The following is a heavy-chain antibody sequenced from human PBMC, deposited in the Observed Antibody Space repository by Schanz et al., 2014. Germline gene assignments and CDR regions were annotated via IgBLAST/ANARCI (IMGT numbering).Heavy chain of an antibody. J-gene: IGHJ6*03. Sequence: VQLVESGGGLVKPGGSLRLSCAASGFTFSSHWMHWVRQDPGKGLVWVARINSVGSNTDYADSVTGRFTISRDNAKNTLYLQMNSLRAEDTAVYYCAKGPYYYYYMDVWGNGTTVTVSS. CDR1: GFTFSSHW. CDR2: INSVGSNT. V-gene: IGHV3-74*02. CDR3: AKGPYYYYYMDV.